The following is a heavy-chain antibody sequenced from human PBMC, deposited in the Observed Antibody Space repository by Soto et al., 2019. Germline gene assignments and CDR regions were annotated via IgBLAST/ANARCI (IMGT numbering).Heavy chain of an antibody. V-gene: IGHV3-9*02. Sequence: EVQLVESGGGLVQPGRSLRLSCVASGFTADDYALHWVRQAPGKGLEWVSGISSNSDTIHYADSVKGRFTISRDNGKNSLFLQINSLRPEATAVYYCAKDMNWGGMTTIPYFDSWGQGTLVTVSS. CDR3: AKDMNWGGMTTIPYFDS. D-gene: IGHD4-17*01. J-gene: IGHJ4*02. CDR2: ISSNSDTI. CDR1: GFTADDYA.